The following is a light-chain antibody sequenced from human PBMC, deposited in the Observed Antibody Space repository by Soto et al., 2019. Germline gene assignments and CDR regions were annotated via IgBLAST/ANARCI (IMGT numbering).Light chain of an antibody. CDR3: RSYAGSNTYV. J-gene: IGLJ1*01. Sequence: LTQPPSASGSPGQSVTISCTGTKNDIGVYDFVSWYQHHPGKAPRLIIYEVVQRPSGVPDRFSGSKSGNTASLTVSGLQAADEADYFCRSYAGSNTYVFGSGTKVTVL. CDR2: EVV. V-gene: IGLV2-8*01. CDR1: KNDIGVYDF.